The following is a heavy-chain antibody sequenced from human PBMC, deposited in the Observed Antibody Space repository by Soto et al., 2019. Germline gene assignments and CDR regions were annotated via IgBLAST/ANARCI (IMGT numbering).Heavy chain of an antibody. V-gene: IGHV4-31*03. D-gene: IGHD4-17*01. J-gene: IGHJ3*02. CDR1: GGSISTGGSY. CDR2: IYYSGTT. CDR3: ARDDYGGNSGAFDI. Sequence: SETLSLTCTVSGGSISTGGSYWIWIRQHPGKGLEWIGHIYYSGTTSYNPSLKSRVAISINTSNNQFSLKLSSVTAADTAVYYCARDDYGGNSGAFDIWGQGTMVTVSS.